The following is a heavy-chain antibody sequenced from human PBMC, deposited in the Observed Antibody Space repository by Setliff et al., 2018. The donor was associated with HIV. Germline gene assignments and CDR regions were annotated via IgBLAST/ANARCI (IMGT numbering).Heavy chain of an antibody. CDR2: INHSGST. CDR1: GGSFSGYY. D-gene: IGHD5-12*01. J-gene: IGHJ4*02. V-gene: IGHV4-34*01. Sequence: PSETLSLTCAVYGGSFSGYYWSWIRQPPGKGLEWIGEINHSGSTNYSPSLKGRVTISVDTSKNQLSLKLGSVTAADTAVYYCARERGYSGPIDYWGQGTLVTVSS. CDR3: ARERGYSGPIDY.